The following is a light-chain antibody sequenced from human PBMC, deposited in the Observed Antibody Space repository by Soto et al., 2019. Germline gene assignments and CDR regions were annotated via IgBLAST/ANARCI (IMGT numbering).Light chain of an antibody. V-gene: IGLV1-40*01. Sequence: QSVLTQPPSVSGAPGQRVTISCTGSSSNIGAGYDVHWYQQLPGTAPKLLIYGNNNRPSGVPDRFSGSKSGTSASLAVTGRQAEDEADYYCQSYDTGLSVLYVFGTGTKLTVL. CDR3: QSYDTGLSVLYV. J-gene: IGLJ1*01. CDR1: SSNIGAGYD. CDR2: GNN.